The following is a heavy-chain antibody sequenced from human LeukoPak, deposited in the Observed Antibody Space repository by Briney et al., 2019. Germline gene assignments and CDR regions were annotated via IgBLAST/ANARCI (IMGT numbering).Heavy chain of an antibody. D-gene: IGHD2-15*01. CDR3: ARFPCTGDSCYSGIRAFDI. Sequence: PSETLSLTCAVYGGSFSGYYWNWIRQSPGKGLEWIGEINHSGRTNYNPSLKSRVTISVDTSKHQFSLRLSSVTAADTAVYYCARFPCTGDSCYSGIRAFDIWGQGTMVTVSS. CDR1: GGSFSGYY. CDR2: INHSGRT. V-gene: IGHV4-34*01. J-gene: IGHJ3*02.